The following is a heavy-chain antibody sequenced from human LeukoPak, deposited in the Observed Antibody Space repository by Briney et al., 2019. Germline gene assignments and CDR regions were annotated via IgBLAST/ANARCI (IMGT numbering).Heavy chain of an antibody. CDR1: GFTFSSYG. CDR2: IRYDGSNK. J-gene: IGHJ4*02. D-gene: IGHD6-6*01. V-gene: IGHV3-30*02. CDR3: AKFRTSSSSSPFDY. Sequence: GGSLRLSCAASGFTFSSYGMHWVRQAPGKGLEWVAFIRYDGSNKYYADSVKGRFTISRDNSKNTLYLQMNSLRAEDTAVYYCAKFRTSSSSSPFDYWGQGTLVTVSS.